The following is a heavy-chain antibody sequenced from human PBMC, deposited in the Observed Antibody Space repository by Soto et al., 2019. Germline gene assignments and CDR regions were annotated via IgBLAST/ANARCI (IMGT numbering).Heavy chain of an antibody. CDR2: ISYDGSDK. J-gene: IGHJ6*02. Sequence: VQLVESGGGEVQPGRSLRLSCAASGFKYTDFALHWVRQAPGKGLEWVAIISYDGSDKYYADSVKGRFVISRDNPKNTLYPERNSLSPEDTAVYFCARRAWDSYSAIDVWGQGPTVTVFS. D-gene: IGHD3-22*01. CDR3: ARRAWDSYSAIDV. V-gene: IGHV3-30*09. CDR1: GFKYTDFA.